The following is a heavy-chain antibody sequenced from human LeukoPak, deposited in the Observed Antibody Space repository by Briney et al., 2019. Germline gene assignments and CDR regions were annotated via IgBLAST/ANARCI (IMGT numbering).Heavy chain of an antibody. V-gene: IGHV4-34*01. J-gene: IGHJ4*02. CDR2: INHSGST. D-gene: IGHD5-24*01. CDR3: ARRWRWLQLTLDY. CDR1: GGSFSGYY. Sequence: SETLSLTCAVYGGSFSGYYWSWIRQPPGKGLEWIGEINHSGSTNYNPSLKSRVTISVDTSKNQFSLKLSSVTAADTAVYYCARRWRWLQLTLDYWGQGILVTVSS.